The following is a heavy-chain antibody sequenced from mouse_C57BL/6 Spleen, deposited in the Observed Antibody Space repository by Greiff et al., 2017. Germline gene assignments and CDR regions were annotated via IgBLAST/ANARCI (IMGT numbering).Heavy chain of an antibody. CDR2: IDSGDGET. CDR3: SRYDGYYEGFDC. V-gene: IGHV14-2*01. D-gene: IGHD2-3*01. J-gene: IGHJ2*01. CDR1: GFNIKDYY. Sequence: EVQLQQSGAELVKPGDSVKLSCKASGFNIKDYYMHWVKQRTEQGLEWVGRIDSGDGETKYAAQFQGQGPITAATCPNTAYLQLSSLTTEDTAVDYCSRYDGYYEGFDCWGTGTTLTVSS.